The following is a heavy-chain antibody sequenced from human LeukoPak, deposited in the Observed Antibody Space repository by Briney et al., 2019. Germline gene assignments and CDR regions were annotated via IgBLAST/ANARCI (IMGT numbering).Heavy chain of an antibody. CDR3: ARGSRYYYDGVMDTYYYYYYMDV. Sequence: SETLSLTCTVSGGSISSYYWSWIRQPPGKGLEWIGYIYYSGSTNYNPSLKSRVTISVDTSKNQFSLKLSSVTAADTAVYYCARGSRYYYDGVMDTYYYYYYMDVWGKGTTVTVSS. CDR1: GGSISSYY. J-gene: IGHJ6*03. V-gene: IGHV4-59*01. CDR2: IYYSGST. D-gene: IGHD3-22*01.